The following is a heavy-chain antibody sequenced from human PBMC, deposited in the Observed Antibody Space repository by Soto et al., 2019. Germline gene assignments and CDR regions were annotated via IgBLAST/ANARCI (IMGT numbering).Heavy chain of an antibody. CDR1: GASISSISFY. Sequence: SETLSLTCAVSGASISSISFYWGWIRQPPGKGLEWIGSMYYSGSTYYSPSLKSRVTISVDTSKNHFSLRLSSVTAADTAVYYCARRDDGRSGWSGELDHWGRGTLVTVSS. CDR3: ARRDDGRSGWSGELDH. D-gene: IGHD6-19*01. CDR2: MYYSGST. V-gene: IGHV4-39*02. J-gene: IGHJ4*02.